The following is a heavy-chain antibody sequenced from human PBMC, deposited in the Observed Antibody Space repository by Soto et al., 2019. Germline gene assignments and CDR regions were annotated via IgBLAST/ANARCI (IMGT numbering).Heavy chain of an antibody. D-gene: IGHD5-18*01. CDR1: GGSISSGGYY. J-gene: IGHJ4*02. V-gene: IGHV4-31*03. Sequence: QVQLQESGPGLVKPSQTLSLTCTVSGGSISSGGYYWGWIRQHPGKGLEWIGYIYYSGSTYYNPSLKSRVTISVDTSKNQFSLRLSSVTAADTAVYYCARVGAMVTGYYFDYWGQGTLVTVSS. CDR3: ARVGAMVTGYYFDY. CDR2: IYYSGST.